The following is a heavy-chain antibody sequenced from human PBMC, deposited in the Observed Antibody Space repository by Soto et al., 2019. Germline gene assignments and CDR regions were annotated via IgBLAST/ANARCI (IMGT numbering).Heavy chain of an antibody. CDR1: GLTFSDHY. V-gene: IGHV3-72*01. CDR3: VSLWSVTGSRDY. Sequence: EVQLVESGGGLVQPGGSLRLSCAVSGLTFSDHYMGWVRQAPGKGLDWVGRIRDRVHSYSTEYAASVKGRFTISRDDSRNSLYLQMSSLKMEATAVFYCVSLWSVTGSRDYWGRGTLVTVSS. J-gene: IGHJ4*02. D-gene: IGHD1-20*01. CDR2: IRDRVHSYST.